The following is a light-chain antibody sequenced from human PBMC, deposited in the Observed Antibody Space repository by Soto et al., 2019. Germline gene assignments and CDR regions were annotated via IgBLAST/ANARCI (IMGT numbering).Light chain of an antibody. CDR2: DVS. Sequence: QSALTQPRSVSGSPGQSATISCTGTSSDVGGYNFVSWYQQHPGKAPKLMIYDVSKRPSGVPDRFSGSKSGNTASLTISGLQAEDEADYYCCSCAGTSPLHVFGTGTKLTVL. J-gene: IGLJ1*01. V-gene: IGLV2-11*01. CDR1: SSDVGGYNF. CDR3: CSCAGTSPLHV.